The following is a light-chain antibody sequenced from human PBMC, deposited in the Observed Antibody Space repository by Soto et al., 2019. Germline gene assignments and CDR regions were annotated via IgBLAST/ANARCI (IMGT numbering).Light chain of an antibody. V-gene: IGKV1-6*01. CDR2: AAS. J-gene: IGKJ1*01. Sequence: AIQMTQSPFSLSASVGDGVTITCRASQDIRDEVGWYQQKPGKAPKLLISAASNLQSGVPSRFSGSGSATDFTLTISSLQPEDFATYYCLQDYGYPRTFGQGTKVESK. CDR3: LQDYGYPRT. CDR1: QDIRDE.